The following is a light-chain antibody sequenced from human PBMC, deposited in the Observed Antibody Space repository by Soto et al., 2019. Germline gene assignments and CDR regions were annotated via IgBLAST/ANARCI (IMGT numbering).Light chain of an antibody. V-gene: IGLV2-23*01. CDR2: EGS. Sequence: QSVLTQPASVSGSPGQSITISCTGTSSDVGSYNLVSWYQQHPGKAPKLMIYEGSKRPSGVSNRFSGSKSGNTASLTISGLXAEDEADYYCCSYAGSSTSYVFGTGTKVTVL. J-gene: IGLJ1*01. CDR1: SSDVGSYNL. CDR3: CSYAGSSTSYV.